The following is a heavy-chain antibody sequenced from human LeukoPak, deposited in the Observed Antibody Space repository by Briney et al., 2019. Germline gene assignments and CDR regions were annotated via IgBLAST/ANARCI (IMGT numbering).Heavy chain of an antibody. V-gene: IGHV3-33*01. CDR1: GLTFSGNG. J-gene: IGHJ4*02. Sequence: PGKSLRLSCAASGLTFSGNGIHRVRHATGKGLEWVAFLSYDGTNKFYADSVKGRFTISGDNSKNTLYLQMNTLRAEDTAVYYCARGLYTNGWYYFDYWGQGTLVTVSS. CDR2: LSYDGTNK. D-gene: IGHD3-16*01. CDR3: ARGLYTNGWYYFDY.